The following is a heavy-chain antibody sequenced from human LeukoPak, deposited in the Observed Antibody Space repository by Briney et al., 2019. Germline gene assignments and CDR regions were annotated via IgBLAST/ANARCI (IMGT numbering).Heavy chain of an antibody. CDR1: GFTFSSYE. CDR3: AKGPVDYYDSSGYYPVPYNWFDP. Sequence: PGGSLRLSCAASGFTFSSYEMNWVRQAPGKGLEWVSYISSSGSTISYADSVKGRFTISRDNSKNTLYLQMNSLRAEDTAVYYCAKGPVDYYDSSGYYPVPYNWFDPWGQGTLVTVSS. D-gene: IGHD3-22*01. V-gene: IGHV3-48*03. CDR2: ISSSGSTI. J-gene: IGHJ5*02.